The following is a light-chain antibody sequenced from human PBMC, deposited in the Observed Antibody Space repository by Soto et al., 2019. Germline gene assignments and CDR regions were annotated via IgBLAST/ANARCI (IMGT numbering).Light chain of an antibody. CDR1: QSISNW. CDR3: QQLNSYPT. CDR2: KAS. J-gene: IGKJ5*01. Sequence: DIQMTQSPFTLSASVGDRVTITCRASQSISNWLAWYQQKPGKAPKLLIYKASTLQGGVPSRFSGSGSGTEFALTISSLQPDDFATYYCQQLNSYPTFGQGTRLEIK. V-gene: IGKV1-5*03.